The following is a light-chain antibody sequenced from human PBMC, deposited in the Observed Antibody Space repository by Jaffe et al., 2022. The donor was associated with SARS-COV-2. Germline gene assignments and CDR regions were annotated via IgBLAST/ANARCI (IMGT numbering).Light chain of an antibody. CDR3: QQYYGSPLT. Sequence: DIVMTQSPDSLAVSLGERATINCKSSRSILSSSNDKNYLAWYQHKPGQPPKLLMYWSSARESGVPDRFSGSGSGTDFTLTISSLQAEDVAVYYCQQYYGSPLTFGGGTKVEIK. V-gene: IGKV4-1*01. J-gene: IGKJ4*01. CDR1: RSILSSSNDKNY. CDR2: WSS.